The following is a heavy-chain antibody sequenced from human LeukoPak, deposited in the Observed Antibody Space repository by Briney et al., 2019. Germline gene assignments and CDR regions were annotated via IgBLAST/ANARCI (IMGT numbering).Heavy chain of an antibody. CDR2: ISYDGSNK. J-gene: IGHJ4*02. D-gene: IGHD2-2*02. Sequence: GRSLRLSCAASGFTFSSYAMHWVRQAPGKGLEWVAVISYDGSNKYYADSVKGRFTISRDNSKNTLYLQMNSLRAEDTAVYYYARDPAIELYYFDYWGQGTLVTVSS. CDR1: GFTFSSYA. CDR3: ARDPAIELYYFDY. V-gene: IGHV3-30-3*01.